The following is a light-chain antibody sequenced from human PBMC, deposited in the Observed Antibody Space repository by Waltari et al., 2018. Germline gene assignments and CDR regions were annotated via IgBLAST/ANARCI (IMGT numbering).Light chain of an antibody. CDR1: QSVRSSY. Sequence: EIVLTQSPGPRSLSPGERATLSCRASQSVRSSYLAWYQQKPGQAPRLLIYGASSRATGIPDRFSGSGSGTDFTLTISRLEPEDFAVYYCQQYGSSPTFGGGTKVEIK. V-gene: IGKV3-20*01. J-gene: IGKJ4*01. CDR2: GAS. CDR3: QQYGSSPT.